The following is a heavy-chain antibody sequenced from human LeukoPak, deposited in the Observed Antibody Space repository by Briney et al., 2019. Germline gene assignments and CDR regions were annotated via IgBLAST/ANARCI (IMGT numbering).Heavy chain of an antibody. CDR1: GGSFSGYY. CDR3: ARGYYGSGSYIDY. Sequence: SETLSLTCAVYGGSFSGYYWSWIRQPSGKGLEWIGEINHSGSTNYNPSLKSRVTISVDTSKNQFSLKLSSVTAADTAVYYCARGYYGSGSYIDYWGQGTLVTVSS. V-gene: IGHV4-34*01. J-gene: IGHJ4*02. CDR2: INHSGST. D-gene: IGHD3-10*01.